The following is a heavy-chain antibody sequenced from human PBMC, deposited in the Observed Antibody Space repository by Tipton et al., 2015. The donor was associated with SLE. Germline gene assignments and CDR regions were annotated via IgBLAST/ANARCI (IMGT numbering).Heavy chain of an antibody. Sequence: LRLSCTVSGGSISSYYWSWIRQPPGKGLEWIGYIYYSGSTNYNPSLKSRVTISVDTSKNQFSLKLSSVTAADTAVYYCARDGYYGSGSYYRARKWDYYYGMDVWGQGTTVTVSS. V-gene: IGHV4-59*01. CDR1: GGSISSYY. J-gene: IGHJ6*02. CDR2: IYYSGST. D-gene: IGHD3-10*01. CDR3: ARDGYYGSGSYYRARKWDYYYGMDV.